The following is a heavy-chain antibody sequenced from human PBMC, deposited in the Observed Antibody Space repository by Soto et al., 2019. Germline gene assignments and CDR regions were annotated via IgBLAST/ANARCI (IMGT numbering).Heavy chain of an antibody. J-gene: IGHJ6*02. CDR3: AKDPQGSITIFGVDRPTDLRYFDWLSPVDPYYGMDV. CDR1: GFTFSSYA. CDR2: ISGSGGST. D-gene: IGHD3-3*01. V-gene: IGHV3-23*01. Sequence: GGSLRLSCAASGFTFSSYAMSWVRQAPGKGLEWVSAISGSGGSTYYADSVKGRFTISRDNSKNTLYLQMNSLRAEDTAVYYCAKDPQGSITIFGVDRPTDLRYFDWLSPVDPYYGMDVWGQGTTVTVSS.